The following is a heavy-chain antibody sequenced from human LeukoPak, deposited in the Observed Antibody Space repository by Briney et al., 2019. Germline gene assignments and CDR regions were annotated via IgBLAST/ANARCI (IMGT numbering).Heavy chain of an antibody. CDR3: ARDRPLDADDYYGFYYFDY. J-gene: IGHJ4*02. CDR1: GYTFTGYY. V-gene: IGHV1-2*02. CDR2: ISPNSGGT. D-gene: IGHD3-10*01. Sequence: EASVKVSCKASGYTFTGYYMHWVRQAPGQGLEWMGWISPNSGGTNHAQKFQGRVTMTRDTSISTAYMELSRLRSDDTAVYYCARDRPLDADDYYGFYYFDYWGQGTLVTVSS.